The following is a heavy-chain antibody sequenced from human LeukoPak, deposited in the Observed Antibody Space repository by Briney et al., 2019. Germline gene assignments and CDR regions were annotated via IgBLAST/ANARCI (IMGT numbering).Heavy chain of an antibody. CDR1: GFTFSSYA. Sequence: GRSLRLSCAASGFTFSSYAMHWVRQAPGKGLEWVAVISYDGSNKYYADSVKGRFTISRDDSKNTLYLQMNSLRAEDTAVYYCARERYSGYDYYADYWGQGTLDTVSS. V-gene: IGHV3-30*04. CDR3: ARERYSGYDYYADY. D-gene: IGHD5-12*01. J-gene: IGHJ4*02. CDR2: ISYDGSNK.